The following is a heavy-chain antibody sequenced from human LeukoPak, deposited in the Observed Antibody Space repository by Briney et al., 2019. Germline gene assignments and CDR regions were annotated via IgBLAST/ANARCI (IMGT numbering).Heavy chain of an antibody. CDR3: ARVEGKKGYYYGMDV. J-gene: IGHJ6*02. CDR1: GGSFSGYY. CDR2: INHSGST. V-gene: IGHV4-34*01. D-gene: IGHD3-3*01. Sequence: SETLSLTCAVYGGSFSGYYWSWIRQPPGKGLEWVGEINHSGSTNYNPSLKSRVTISVDTSKNQFSLKLSSVTAADTAVYYCARVEGKKGYYYGMDVWGQGTTVTVSS.